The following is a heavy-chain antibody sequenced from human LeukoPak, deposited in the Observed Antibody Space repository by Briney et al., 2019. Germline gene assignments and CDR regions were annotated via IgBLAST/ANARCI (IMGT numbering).Heavy chain of an antibody. CDR1: GGSFSGYY. J-gene: IGHJ4*02. CDR3: ARRSSSWYSKIDS. D-gene: IGHD6-13*01. CDR2: INHSGST. V-gene: IGHV4-34*01. Sequence: SETLSLTCAVYGGSFSGYYWSWIRQPPGKGLEWIGEINHSGSTNYNPSLKSRVTISVDTSKNQFSLKLSSVTAADTAVYYCARRSSSWYSKIDSWGQGTLVTVSS.